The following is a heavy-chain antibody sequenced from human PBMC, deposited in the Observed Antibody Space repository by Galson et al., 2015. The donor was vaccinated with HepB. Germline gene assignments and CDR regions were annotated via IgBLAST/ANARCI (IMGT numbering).Heavy chain of an antibody. CDR1: GFTLSDYH. CDR2: ISSSGSTI. Sequence: SLRLSCAASGFTLSDYHMSWIRQAPGKGLEWVSYISSSGSTIYYADSVKGRFTISRDNAKNSLYLQMNSLRAEDTAVYYCARDTGIVVVPFDYWGQGTLVTVSS. D-gene: IGHD2-2*01. J-gene: IGHJ4*02. CDR3: ARDTGIVVVPFDY. V-gene: IGHV3-11*04.